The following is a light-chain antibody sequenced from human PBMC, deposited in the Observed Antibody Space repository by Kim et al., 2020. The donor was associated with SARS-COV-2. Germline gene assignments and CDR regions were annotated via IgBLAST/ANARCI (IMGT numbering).Light chain of an antibody. Sequence: GQSITLSCTGTSSDVGSYNLVSWYQQHPGKAPKLMIYEVSKRPSGVSNRFSGSKSGNTASLTISGLQAEDEADYYCCSCAGSSTYVFGTGTKVTVL. CDR2: EVS. V-gene: IGLV2-23*02. CDR1: SSDVGSYNL. CDR3: CSCAGSSTYV. J-gene: IGLJ1*01.